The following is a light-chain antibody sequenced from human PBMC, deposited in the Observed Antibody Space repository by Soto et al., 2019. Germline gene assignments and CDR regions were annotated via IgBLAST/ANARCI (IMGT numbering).Light chain of an antibody. CDR1: SSDIGAYNY. CDR3: SSYSSTITLYV. J-gene: IGLJ1*01. Sequence: QSVLTQPASVSGSPGQSITISCIGTSSDIGAYNYVSWYQQHPGKVPKLMIYEVTNRPSGLSNRCSGSKSGNTASLTISGLQAEDEAEYFCSSYSSTITLYVFGTGTKVTVL. V-gene: IGLV2-14*01. CDR2: EVT.